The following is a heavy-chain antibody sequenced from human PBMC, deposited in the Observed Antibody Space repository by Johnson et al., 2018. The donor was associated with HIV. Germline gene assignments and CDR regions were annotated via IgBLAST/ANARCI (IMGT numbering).Heavy chain of an antibody. CDR1: GFAFSSYA. Sequence: QVQLVESGGGVVRPGGSLRLSCTASGFAFSSYALHWVRQAPGKGLEWVAVISYDGRDAYYADSVKGRFTSSRDNSKNTLYLQMNSLRAEDTAVYYCARSQIDAFDIWGQGTMVTVSS. CDR3: ARSQIDAFDI. J-gene: IGHJ3*02. V-gene: IGHV3-30*14. CDR2: ISYDGRDA.